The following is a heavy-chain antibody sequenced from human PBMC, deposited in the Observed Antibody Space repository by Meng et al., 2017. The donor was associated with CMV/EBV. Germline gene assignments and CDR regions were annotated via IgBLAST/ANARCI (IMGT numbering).Heavy chain of an antibody. J-gene: IGHJ5*02. CDR2: INHSGST. CDR1: GGSFSGYY. CDR3: ARGGSSSSYYNWFDP. Sequence: VCGGSFSGYYWSWIRPPPGKGLEWIGEINHSGSTNYNPSLKSRVTIAVDTSKNQFSLKLSSVTAADTAVYYCARGGSSSSYYNWFDPWGQGTLVTVSS. D-gene: IGHD6-13*01. V-gene: IGHV4-34*01.